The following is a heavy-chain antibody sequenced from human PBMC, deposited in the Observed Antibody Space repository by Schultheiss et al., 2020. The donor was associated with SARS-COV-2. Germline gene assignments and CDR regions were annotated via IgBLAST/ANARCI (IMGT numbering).Heavy chain of an antibody. CDR2: IYYSGST. J-gene: IGHJ4*02. CDR1: GCSISSYY. CDR3: AREGFDY. Sequence: SETLSLTCTVSGCSISSYYWSWIRQPPGKGLEWIGYIYYSGSTNYNPSLKSRVTISVDTSKNQFSLKLSSVTAADTAVYYCAREGFDYWGQGTLVTVSS. V-gene: IGHV4-59*01.